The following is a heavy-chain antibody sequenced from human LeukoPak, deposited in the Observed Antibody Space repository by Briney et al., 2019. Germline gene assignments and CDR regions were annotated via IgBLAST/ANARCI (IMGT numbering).Heavy chain of an antibody. V-gene: IGHV4-39*07. CDR3: ARGTLYRGWSYYLDF. CDR2: VYYSGTT. J-gene: IGHJ4*02. CDR1: GDSISLSFYY. Sequence: SETLSLTCSVSGDSISLSFYYWGWIRQPPGKALEWIGSVYYSGTTAYNPSLKSRVTISVDMSKNHFSLRLRSVTAADTAMYYCARGTLYRGWSYYLDFWGQGSQVTVSS. D-gene: IGHD6-19*01.